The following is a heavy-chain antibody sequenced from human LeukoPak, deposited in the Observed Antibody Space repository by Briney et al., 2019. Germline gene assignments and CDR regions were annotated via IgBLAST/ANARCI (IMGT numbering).Heavy chain of an antibody. J-gene: IGHJ4*02. Sequence: MTSETLSLTCTVSGGSISSYYWSWIRQPAGKGLEWIGRIYTGGNTNYNPSLKSRATLSIDTSKNQFSLMLTSVTAADTAVYYCARDSRSYDFWSGYVDYWGQGILVTVSS. CDR1: GGSISSYY. CDR2: IYTGGNT. D-gene: IGHD3-3*01. CDR3: ARDSRSYDFWSGYVDY. V-gene: IGHV4-4*07.